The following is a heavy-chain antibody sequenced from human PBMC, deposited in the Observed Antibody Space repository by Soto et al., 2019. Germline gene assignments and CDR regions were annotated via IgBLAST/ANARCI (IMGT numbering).Heavy chain of an antibody. Sequence: TLSLTCTVSGGSISSGGYYWSFIRQHPGKGLEWIGYIYYSGSTYYNPSLKSRVTISVDTSKNQFSLKLRSVTAADTAVYYCARGGTGTYFDYWGQGTLVTVSS. CDR2: IYYSGST. V-gene: IGHV4-31*03. CDR1: GGSISSGGYY. CDR3: ARGGTGTYFDY. D-gene: IGHD1-1*01. J-gene: IGHJ4*02.